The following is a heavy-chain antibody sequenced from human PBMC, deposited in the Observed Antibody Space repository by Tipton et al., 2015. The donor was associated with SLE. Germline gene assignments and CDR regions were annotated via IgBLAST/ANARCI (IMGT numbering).Heavy chain of an antibody. CDR2: IYTSGST. D-gene: IGHD3-10*01. V-gene: IGHV4-61*09. Sequence: TLSLTCTVSGGSISSGSYYWSWIRQPAGKGLEWIGHIYTSGSTNYNPSLKSRVTISVDTSKNQFSLKLSSVTAADTAVYYCAGEGSGSPWGDAFDIWGQGTMVTVSS. CDR3: AGEGSGSPWGDAFDI. J-gene: IGHJ3*02. CDR1: GGSISSGSYY.